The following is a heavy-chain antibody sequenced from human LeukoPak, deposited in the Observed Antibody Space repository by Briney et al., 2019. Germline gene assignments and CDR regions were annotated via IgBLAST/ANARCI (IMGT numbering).Heavy chain of an antibody. CDR3: ARDPATYSYDSSGIWDAFDI. J-gene: IGHJ3*02. CDR2: IYQSGST. CDR1: AYSISSGYY. V-gene: IGHV4-38-2*02. Sequence: PSETLSLTCTVPAYSISSGYYWGWIRQPPGKELEWIGSIYQSGSTSYNPSLKSRVTRSVDTSKNQFSLKLSSVTAADTAVYYCARDPATYSYDSSGIWDAFDIWGRGTMVTVSS. D-gene: IGHD3-22*01.